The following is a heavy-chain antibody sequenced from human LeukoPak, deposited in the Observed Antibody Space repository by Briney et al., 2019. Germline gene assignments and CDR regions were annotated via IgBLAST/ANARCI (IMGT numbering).Heavy chain of an antibody. CDR1: GGTFSSYA. J-gene: IGHJ3*02. CDR2: IIPIFGTA. D-gene: IGHD3-10*01. V-gene: IGHV1-69*05. Sequence: ASVKVSCKASGGTFSSYAISWVRQAPGQGLEWMGGIIPIFGTANYAQKFQGRVTITTDESTSTAYMELSSLRSEDTAVYYCASATRGVGLFSGAFDIWGQGTMVTVSS. CDR3: ASATRGVGLFSGAFDI.